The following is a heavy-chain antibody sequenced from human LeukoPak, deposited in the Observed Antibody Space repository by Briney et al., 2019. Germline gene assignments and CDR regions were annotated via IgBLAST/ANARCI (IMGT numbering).Heavy chain of an antibody. V-gene: IGHV3-7*01. CDR2: IKQDGSEK. CDR3: TRSPDGVDY. J-gene: IGHJ4*02. CDR1: GFTFSSYW. Sequence: QPGGSLRLSCAASGFTFSSYWMSWVRQAPGKGLEWVANIKQDGSEKYYVDSVKGRFTISRDNARNSLYLQMNNLRAEDTAVYYCTRSPDGVDYWGQGTLVTVSS. D-gene: IGHD3-10*01.